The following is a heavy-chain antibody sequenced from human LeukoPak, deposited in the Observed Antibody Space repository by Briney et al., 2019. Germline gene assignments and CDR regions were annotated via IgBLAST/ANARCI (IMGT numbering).Heavy chain of an antibody. Sequence: ASVKVSCKSSGHTFNNHFIHWVRQAPGQGLEWMGMINPRDGNTRTLQKFQGRVTMTRDTSTSTLYMGLSSLRSEDTATYFCARGADQEFDFWGQDTLVTVSS. J-gene: IGHJ4*02. CDR2: INPRDGNT. CDR3: ARGADQEFDF. CDR1: GHTFNNHF. V-gene: IGHV1-46*02.